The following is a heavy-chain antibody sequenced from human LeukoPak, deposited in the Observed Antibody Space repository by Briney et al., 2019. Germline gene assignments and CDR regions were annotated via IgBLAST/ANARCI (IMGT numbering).Heavy chain of an antibody. Sequence: GESLRPSCAASGFTFSSSWMNWVRQAPGKGLEWVANINPDGSQKRFVDSVMGRFTMSRDNAKNSLYLQMNSLRVEDTAVFYCAAWTDRGYNFWGQGTLVTVSS. V-gene: IGHV3-7*01. CDR1: GFTFSSSW. J-gene: IGHJ4*02. CDR3: AAWTDRGYNF. D-gene: IGHD5-24*01. CDR2: INPDGSQK.